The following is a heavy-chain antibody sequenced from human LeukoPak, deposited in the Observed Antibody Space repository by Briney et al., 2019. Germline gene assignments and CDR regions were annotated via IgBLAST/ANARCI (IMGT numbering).Heavy chain of an antibody. CDR3: AKESYYYGSGSYYRGYYFDY. J-gene: IGHJ4*02. CDR2: ISGSGGST. D-gene: IGHD3-10*01. CDR1: GFTFSSYA. V-gene: IGHV3-23*01. Sequence: PGGSLRLSCAASGFTFSSYAMSWVRQAPGKGLEWVSAISGSGGSTYYADSVKGRSTISRDNSKNTLYLQMNSLRAEDTAVYYCAKESYYYGSGSYYRGYYFDYWGQGTLVTVSS.